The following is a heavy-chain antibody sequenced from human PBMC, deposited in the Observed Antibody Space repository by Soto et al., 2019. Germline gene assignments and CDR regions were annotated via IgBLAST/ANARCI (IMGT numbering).Heavy chain of an antibody. CDR2: TSYDGSDK. D-gene: IGHD3-16*01. J-gene: IGHJ1*01. CDR1: GFTFRSYV. V-gene: IGHV3-30*19. Sequence: QVQLVESGGGVVQPGTSLRVSCVGSGFTFRSYVMHWVRQAPGKGLEWVALTSYDGSDKYYDDSVRGRFTISRDNSRNTVDLQMDSLRLEYTALYYCARWGTTGGLDVWGQGTLVSVSS. CDR3: ARWGTTGGLDV.